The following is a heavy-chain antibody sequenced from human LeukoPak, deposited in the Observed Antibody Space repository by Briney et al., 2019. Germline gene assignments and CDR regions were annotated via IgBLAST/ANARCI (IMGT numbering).Heavy chain of an antibody. CDR2: INAGNGDT. Sequence: GASVKVSCKASGYTFTNYVVHWVRQAPGQRPEWMGYINAGNGDTKYSKNFQDRVTITRDTSASTAYMEVSSLTSEDTALYSCVRDDCAADACYPGGCWGQGTLVTVSS. D-gene: IGHD2-21*02. CDR1: GYTFTNYV. V-gene: IGHV1-3*01. CDR3: VRDDCAADACYPGGC. J-gene: IGHJ4*02.